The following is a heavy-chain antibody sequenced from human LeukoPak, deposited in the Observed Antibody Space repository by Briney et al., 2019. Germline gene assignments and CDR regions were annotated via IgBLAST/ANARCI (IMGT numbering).Heavy chain of an antibody. CDR1: GFTFGDYA. Sequence: PGGSLRLSCTASGFTFGDYAMSWVRQAPGKGQEWVGFIRSKAYGGTTEYAASVKGRFTISRDDSKSIAYLQMNSLKTEDTAVYYCPRAVYSYGRRSWFDPWGQGTLVTVSS. J-gene: IGHJ5*02. CDR2: IRSKAYGGTT. D-gene: IGHD5-18*01. CDR3: PRAVYSYGRRSWFDP. V-gene: IGHV3-49*04.